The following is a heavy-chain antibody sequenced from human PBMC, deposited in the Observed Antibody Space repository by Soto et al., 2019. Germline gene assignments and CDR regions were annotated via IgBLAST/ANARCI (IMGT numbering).Heavy chain of an antibody. Sequence: QMQLVESGGGVVQPGRSLRLSCAASGFTFSNHGMNWVRQAPGKGLEWVSVISYDGRHKYYADSVKGRFSISRDNSQNTLYLQIYSLRGEDTAVYYCAKARAPFMYDSWSGPFDFWGQGTLVTVSS. CDR3: AKARAPFMYDSWSGPFDF. CDR1: GFTFSNHG. CDR2: ISYDGRHK. D-gene: IGHD3-3*01. V-gene: IGHV3-30*18. J-gene: IGHJ4*02.